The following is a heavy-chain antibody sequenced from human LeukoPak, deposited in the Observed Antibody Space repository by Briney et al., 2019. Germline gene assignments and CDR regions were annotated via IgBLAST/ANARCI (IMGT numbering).Heavy chain of an antibody. J-gene: IGHJ4*02. CDR1: GFTFSSYG. V-gene: IGHV3-30*02. Sequence: GGSLRLSCAASGFTFSSYGMHWVRQAPGKGLERVAVIWYDGSNKYYADSVKGRFTISRDNSKNTLYLQMNSLRAEDTAVYYCAKGRRYSNPSFDYWGQGTLVTVSS. D-gene: IGHD4-11*01. CDR2: IWYDGSNK. CDR3: AKGRRYSNPSFDY.